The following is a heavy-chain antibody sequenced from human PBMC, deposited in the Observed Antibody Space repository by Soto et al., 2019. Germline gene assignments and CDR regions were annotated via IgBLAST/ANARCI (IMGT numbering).Heavy chain of an antibody. J-gene: IGHJ6*02. CDR3: ARARVVVVPTATLWYYSGMDV. CDR1: GGSISSGDYY. D-gene: IGHD2-2*01. V-gene: IGHV4-30-4*01. Sequence: SETLSLTCTVSGGSISSGDYYWSWIRQPPGKGLEWIGYIYYSGSTYYNPSLKSRVTISVDTSKNQFSPKLSSVTAADTAVYYCARARVVVVPTATLWYYSGMDVWGQGTTVTVSS. CDR2: IYYSGST.